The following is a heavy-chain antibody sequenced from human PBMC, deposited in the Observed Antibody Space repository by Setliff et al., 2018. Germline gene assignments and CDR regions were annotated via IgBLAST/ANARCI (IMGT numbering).Heavy chain of an antibody. Sequence: ASVKVSCKASGYAFTTYYMHWVRQAPGQGLEWIGVINPSDGSTTYAQKFQGRVTITRDTSTNTVYMQLSSLRSEDTAVYYCARENMAKNFWGEHSDYWGQGTLVTVSS. CDR2: INPSDGST. J-gene: IGHJ4*02. CDR1: GYAFTTYY. D-gene: IGHD3-3*01. CDR3: ARENMAKNFWGEHSDY. V-gene: IGHV1-46*01.